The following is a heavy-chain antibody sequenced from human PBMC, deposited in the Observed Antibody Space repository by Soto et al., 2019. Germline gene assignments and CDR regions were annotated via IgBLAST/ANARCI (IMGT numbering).Heavy chain of an antibody. CDR2: MTPKSGYT. CDR1: GYTFTDYD. J-gene: IGHJ4*02. V-gene: IGHV1-8*02. D-gene: IGHD1-20*01. Sequence: QVQLMQSGAEVRKPGASVKVSCKASGYTFTDYDINWVRQATGQGLEWLGWMTPKSGYTGYAQKFQGRVTLTRDTSRGTAYMELSSLTSEDTAVYYCTMNLYNTGDFDHWCQGTLVTVSS. CDR3: TMNLYNTGDFDH.